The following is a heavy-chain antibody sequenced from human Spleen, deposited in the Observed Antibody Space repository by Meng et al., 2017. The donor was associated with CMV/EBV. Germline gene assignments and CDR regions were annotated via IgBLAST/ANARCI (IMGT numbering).Heavy chain of an antibody. Sequence: HRVESWGGWVKPGGSLERPCEASGFTFINAWMSWVRQAPGKGLEWVGRIKSKTDGGTTDYAAPVKGRFTISRDDSKNTLYLQMNSLKTEDTAVYYCARDHPGSSWYRGDWFDPWGQGTPVTVSS. CDR1: GFTFINAW. V-gene: IGHV3-15*01. CDR3: ARDHPGSSWYRGDWFDP. CDR2: IKSKTDGGTT. D-gene: IGHD6-13*01. J-gene: IGHJ5*02.